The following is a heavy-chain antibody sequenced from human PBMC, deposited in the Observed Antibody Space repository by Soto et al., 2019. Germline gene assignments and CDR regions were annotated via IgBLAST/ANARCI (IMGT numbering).Heavy chain of an antibody. CDR1: GGSISSGGYY. V-gene: IGHV4-31*03. CDR2: IYYSGST. CDR3: ARDVYNWTPGWAFDI. D-gene: IGHD1-20*01. Sequence: SETLSLTCTVSGGSISSGGYYWSWIRQHPGKGLEWIGYIYYSGSTYYNPSLKSRVTISVDTSKNQFSLKLSSVTAADTAVYYCARDVYNWTPGWAFDIWGQGTMVTVSS. J-gene: IGHJ3*02.